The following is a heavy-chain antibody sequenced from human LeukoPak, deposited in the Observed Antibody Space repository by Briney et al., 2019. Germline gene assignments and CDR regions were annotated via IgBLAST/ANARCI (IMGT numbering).Heavy chain of an antibody. V-gene: IGHV3-23*01. D-gene: IGHD3-16*01. CDR1: GFIVRTDA. Sequence: GGSLRLSCAASGFIVRTDAMSWVRQAPGKGLEWVSGISGSGDRTFYTDSVKGRFTISRDNSKNTVYLQMNSLRADDTAVYYCAKALGEVYYFDFWGQGTLVTVSS. CDR2: ISGSGDRT. J-gene: IGHJ4*02. CDR3: AKALGEVYYFDF.